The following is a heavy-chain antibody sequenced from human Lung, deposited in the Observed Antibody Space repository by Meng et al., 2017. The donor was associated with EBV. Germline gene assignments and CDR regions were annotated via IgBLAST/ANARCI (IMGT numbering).Heavy chain of an antibody. CDR1: GFSLSTSGVG. J-gene: IGHJ5*02. CDR2: IYWDDDK. D-gene: IGHD6-19*01. Sequence: QITLKESGPTLVKPPQTLTLTCTFSGFSLSTSGVGVGWIRQPPGKALEWLALIYWDDDKRYSPSLKSRLTITKDTSKNQVVLTMTNMDPVDTATYYCARSPEYSSVGWFDPWGQGTLVTVSS. CDR3: ARSPEYSSVGWFDP. V-gene: IGHV2-5*02.